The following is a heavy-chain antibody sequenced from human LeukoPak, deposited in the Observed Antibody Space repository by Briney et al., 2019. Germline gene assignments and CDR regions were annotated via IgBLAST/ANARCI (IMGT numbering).Heavy chain of an antibody. CDR3: ARDKAGTTPYYYYSMDV. D-gene: IGHD1-14*01. V-gene: IGHV3-23*01. Sequence: PGGSLRLSCAASGFTFSSYAMNWVRQAPGEGLEWVSAISGSGGSTYYADSVKGRFTISRDNAKNSLYLQMNSLRAEDTAVYYCARDKAGTTPYYYYSMDVWGKGTTVTVSS. CDR1: GFTFSSYA. CDR2: ISGSGGST. J-gene: IGHJ6*03.